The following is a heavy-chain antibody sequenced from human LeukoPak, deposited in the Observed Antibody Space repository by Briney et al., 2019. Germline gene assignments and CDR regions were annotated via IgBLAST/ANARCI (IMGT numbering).Heavy chain of an antibody. Sequence: GGSLRLSCAASGFTVSNKYMTWVRQAPGKGLEWVPLIYSDGRTYYADSVKGRCTISRDNSKNTLYLQMNSLRAEDTAVYYCAKDGGYCSGGSCYNWFDPWGQGTLVTVSS. CDR1: GFTVSNKY. CDR2: IYSDGRT. J-gene: IGHJ5*02. CDR3: AKDGGYCSGGSCYNWFDP. V-gene: IGHV3-53*01. D-gene: IGHD2-15*01.